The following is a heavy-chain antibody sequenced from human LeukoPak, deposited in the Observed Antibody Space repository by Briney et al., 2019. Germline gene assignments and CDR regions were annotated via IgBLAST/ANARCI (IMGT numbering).Heavy chain of an antibody. CDR2: INHSGST. Sequence: SETLSLTCAVYGGSFSGYYWSWIRQPPGKGLEWIGEINHSGSTNYNPSLKSRVTISVDTSKNQFSLKLSSVTAADTAVYYCARDRWGTTTGFDYWGQGTLVTVSS. J-gene: IGHJ4*02. D-gene: IGHD1-1*01. V-gene: IGHV4-34*01. CDR3: ARDRWGTTTGFDY. CDR1: GGSFSGYY.